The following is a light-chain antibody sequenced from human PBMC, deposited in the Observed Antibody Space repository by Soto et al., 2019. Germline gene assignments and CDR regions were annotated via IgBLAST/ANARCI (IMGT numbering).Light chain of an antibody. J-gene: IGKJ1*01. CDR3: QQYNTYSWR. Sequence: DIQMTQSPSTLSASVGDRVTITCRASQSISSWLAWYQQKPGKAPKLLIYQASSLESGVPSRFGGSGSRTDFTLTITMLQPDDFSSNNCQQYNTYSWRFGQGTNVDIK. CDR1: QSISSW. V-gene: IGKV1-5*03. CDR2: QAS.